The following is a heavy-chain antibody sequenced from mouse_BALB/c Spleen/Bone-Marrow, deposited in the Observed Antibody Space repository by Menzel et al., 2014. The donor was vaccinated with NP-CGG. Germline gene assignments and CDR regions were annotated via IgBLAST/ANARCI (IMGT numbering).Heavy chain of an antibody. CDR2: INPGSGGT. J-gene: IGHJ4*01. V-gene: IGHV1-54*01. CDR1: GYAFTNYL. Sequence: QVQLQQSGAELVRPGTSMKVSCKASGYAFTNYLIEWVKQRPGQGLEWIGVINPGSGGTNYNEKFKGKATLTADKSPSTAYMQLSSLTSDDSAVYFCARWDYAMDYWGQGTSVTVSS. CDR3: ARWDYAMDY.